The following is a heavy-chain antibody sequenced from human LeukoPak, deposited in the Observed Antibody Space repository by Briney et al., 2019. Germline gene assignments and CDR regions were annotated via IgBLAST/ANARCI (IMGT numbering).Heavy chain of an antibody. CDR3: AKDRAQQLVLDF. D-gene: IGHD6-13*01. Sequence: GGSLRLSCAASGFTFSSSAMNWVRQAPGKGLEWVSVISGGGGNTYYSDSVKGRFIISRDDSKNTVDLQMNSLRAEDTAVYYCAKDRAQQLVLDFWGQGTLVTVSS. J-gene: IGHJ4*02. CDR1: GFTFSSSA. V-gene: IGHV3-23*01. CDR2: ISGGGGNT.